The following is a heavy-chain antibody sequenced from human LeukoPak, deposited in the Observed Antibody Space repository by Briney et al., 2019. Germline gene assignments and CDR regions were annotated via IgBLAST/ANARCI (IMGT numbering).Heavy chain of an antibody. V-gene: IGHV3-33*01. Sequence: GGSLRLSCAASGFTFRSYGIHWVRQAPGKGLEWVALIWPDGNKKFYADSVKGRLTISRDNSKDTLYLQMNSLRAEDTAVYYCVRQKKSHGNFDYWGQGTLVTVSS. J-gene: IGHJ4*02. CDR3: VRQKKSHGNFDY. D-gene: IGHD1-26*01. CDR1: GFTFRSYG. CDR2: IWPDGNKK.